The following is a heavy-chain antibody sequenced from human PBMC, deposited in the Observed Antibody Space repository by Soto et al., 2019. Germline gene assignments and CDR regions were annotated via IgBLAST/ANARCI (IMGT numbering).Heavy chain of an antibody. V-gene: IGHV4-59*02. CDR3: ARRLDVGNGYFTAPMDV. D-gene: IGHD3-3*01. CDR2: LHYTGFS. J-gene: IGHJ6*03. CDR1: GDSVTSHY. Sequence: SETLSLTCSFSGDSVTSHYLTWIRQSPEKGLEWIGYLHYTGFSHYNPSLKSRVTVSVDTSKNHFTLRLTSVTVADTAVYYCARRLDVGNGYFTAPMDVWGKGTTVTVSS.